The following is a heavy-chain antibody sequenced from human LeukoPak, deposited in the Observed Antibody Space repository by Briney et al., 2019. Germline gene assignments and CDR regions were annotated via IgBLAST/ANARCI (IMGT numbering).Heavy chain of an antibody. Sequence: GASVKVSCKASGYTFTSYGISWVRQAPGQGLEWMGWISAYNGNTNYAQKLQGRVTMTTDTSTSTAYMELRSLRSDDTAVYYCAREDDPDTAMVGFDYWGQGTLVTVSS. CDR3: AREDDPDTAMVGFDY. V-gene: IGHV1-18*01. CDR1: GYTFTSYG. CDR2: ISAYNGNT. J-gene: IGHJ4*02. D-gene: IGHD5-18*01.